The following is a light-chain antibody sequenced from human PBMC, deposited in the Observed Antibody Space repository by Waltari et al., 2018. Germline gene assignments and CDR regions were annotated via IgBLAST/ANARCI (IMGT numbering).Light chain of an antibody. CDR1: QGVYSN. Sequence: EIVMTQSPATLSVSPGESATLSCRASQGVYSNLAWYQQQPGQAPRLLIHSASTRATGIPSRFSGSGSGTELTLTSSSLQSEDVAVYYCQHYNNWPPYTFGQGTKLEIK. J-gene: IGKJ2*01. CDR3: QHYNNWPPYT. V-gene: IGKV3-15*01. CDR2: SAS.